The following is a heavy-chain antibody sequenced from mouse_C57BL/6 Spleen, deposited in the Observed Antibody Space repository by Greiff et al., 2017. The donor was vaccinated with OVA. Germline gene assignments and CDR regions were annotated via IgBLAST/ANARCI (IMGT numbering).Heavy chain of an antibody. CDR3: ASDYDYGGFAY. D-gene: IGHD2-4*01. V-gene: IGHV1-85*01. CDR2: ISPRAGST. J-gene: IGHJ3*01. CDR1: GYTFTSYD. Sequence: VQLQQSGPELVKPGASVKLSCKASGYTFTSYDINWVKQRPGQGLEWIGWISPRAGSTKYNEKFKGKATLTVDTSSSTAFMELHSLTSEDSAVYFCASDYDYGGFAYWGQGTLVTVSA.